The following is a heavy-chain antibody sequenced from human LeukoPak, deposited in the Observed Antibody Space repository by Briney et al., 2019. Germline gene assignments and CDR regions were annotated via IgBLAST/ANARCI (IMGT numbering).Heavy chain of an antibody. J-gene: IGHJ4*02. Sequence: PSETLSLTCAVSGYSISSGYYWSWIRQPAGKGLEWIGRIYTSGSTNYNPSLKSRVTMSADTSKNQFSLKLSSVTAADTAVYYCAAGYTSGWPDYWGQGTLVTVSS. CDR3: AAGYTSGWPDY. CDR2: IYTSGST. V-gene: IGHV4-4*07. CDR1: GYSISSGYY. D-gene: IGHD6-19*01.